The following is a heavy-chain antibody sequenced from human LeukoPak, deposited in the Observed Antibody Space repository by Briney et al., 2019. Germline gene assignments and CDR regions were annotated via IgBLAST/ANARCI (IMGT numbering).Heavy chain of an antibody. D-gene: IGHD1-26*01. CDR3: VRWSGTYPLYYLDY. CDR2: IRHDGGDK. J-gene: IGHJ4*02. V-gene: IGHV3-30*02. Sequence: GGSLRLSCATSGYTFSSHGLHWVRQAPGKGLECVASIRHDGGDKYYSESVKGRFTISKDDTKNRLFLYMNSLRPEDTAVYYCVRWSGTYPLYYLDYWGQGTLVTVSS. CDR1: GYTFSSHG.